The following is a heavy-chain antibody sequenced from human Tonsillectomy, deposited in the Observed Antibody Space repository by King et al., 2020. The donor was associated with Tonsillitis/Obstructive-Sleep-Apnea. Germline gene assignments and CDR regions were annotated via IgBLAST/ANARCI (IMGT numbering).Heavy chain of an antibody. V-gene: IGHV4-39*01. J-gene: IGHJ4*02. Sequence: LQLQESGPGLVKPSETLSLTCTVSGGSISSGSYYWGWIRQPPGKGLEWIGSFYYSGGTYYNPSLKSRVTVSGDTSKNQFSLKLNSVTAADTAVYYCARXXVAXSXXXXXXYXXQGTLVTVSS. CDR3: ARXXVAXSXXXXXXY. CDR1: GGSISSGSYY. CDR2: FYYSGGT.